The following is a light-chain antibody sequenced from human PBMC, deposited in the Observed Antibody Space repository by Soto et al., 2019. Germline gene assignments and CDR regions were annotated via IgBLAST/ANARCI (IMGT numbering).Light chain of an antibody. Sequence: IVLTQSPATLSLSPGERATLSCRASQSVSIYLAWYQQKPGQAPRLLIYDTSSRATGIPARFSGSGSGTDFTLTISSLEPEDFAVYYCQQRSSWPRTFGQGTKVEIK. CDR2: DTS. CDR1: QSVSIY. V-gene: IGKV3-11*01. J-gene: IGKJ1*01. CDR3: QQRSSWPRT.